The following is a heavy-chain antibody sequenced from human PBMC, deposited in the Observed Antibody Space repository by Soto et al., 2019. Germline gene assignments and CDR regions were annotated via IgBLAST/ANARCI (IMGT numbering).Heavy chain of an antibody. J-gene: IGHJ5*02. CDR1: GFTFSSYS. V-gene: IGHV3-48*02. Sequence: GGSLRLSCAASGFTFSSYSMNWVRQAPGKGLEWVSCISSSSSTIYYADSVKGRFTISRDNAKNSLYLQMNSLRDEDTAVYYCARDLNMVVAATGWFDPWGQGTLVTVSS. D-gene: IGHD2-15*01. CDR3: ARDLNMVVAATGWFDP. CDR2: ISSSSSTI.